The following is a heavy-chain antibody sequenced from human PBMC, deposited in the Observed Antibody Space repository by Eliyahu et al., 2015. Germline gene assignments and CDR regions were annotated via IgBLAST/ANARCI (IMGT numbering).Heavy chain of an antibody. V-gene: IGHV3-33*01. J-gene: IGHJ6*03. CDR3: ARGVYYYYYMDV. Sequence: QVQLVESGGGVVQPGRSLRLSCAASGFXFSSYGMHWVRQAPGKGLEWVAVIWYDGSNKYYADSVKGRFTISRDNSKNTLYLQMNSLRAEDTAVYYCARGVYYYYYMDVWGKGTTVTVSS. CDR2: IWYDGSNK. CDR1: GFXFSSYG.